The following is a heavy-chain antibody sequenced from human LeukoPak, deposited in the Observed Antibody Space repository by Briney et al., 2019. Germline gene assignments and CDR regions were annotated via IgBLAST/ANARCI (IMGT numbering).Heavy chain of an antibody. D-gene: IGHD4-11*01. Sequence: GGSLRLSCEASGFTFSSYWMHWVRQAPGKGLVWVSRINSDGTSADYADSVKGRFTISRDNAKNTLFLQMNSLRAEDTAVYYCARGPTTVTTTIGYWGQGTLVTVSS. CDR2: INSDGTSA. CDR3: ARGPTTVTTTIGY. CDR1: GFTFSSYW. V-gene: IGHV3-74*01. J-gene: IGHJ4*02.